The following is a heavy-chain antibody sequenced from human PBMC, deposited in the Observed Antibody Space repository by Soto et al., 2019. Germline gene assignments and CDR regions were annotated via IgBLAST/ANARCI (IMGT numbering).Heavy chain of an antibody. CDR1: GGSFSNYI. J-gene: IGHJ4*02. CDR2: TIPMFATA. D-gene: IGHD6-19*01. V-gene: IGHV1-69*01. CDR3: ARGLFGQQWLVGFDT. Sequence: QVHLVQSGAEVKKPGSSVKVSCKASGGSFSNYIFAWVRQAPGQGLEWTGGTIPMFATAQYAQKLQGRVTITADESTSTVYMDLTSLTSDDTAVYYCARGLFGQQWLVGFDTWGQGTLVTVSS.